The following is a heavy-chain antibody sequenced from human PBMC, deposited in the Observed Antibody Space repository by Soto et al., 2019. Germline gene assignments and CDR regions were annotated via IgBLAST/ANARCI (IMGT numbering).Heavy chain of an antibody. Sequence: QVQLQESGPGLVKPSETLSLTCTVSGGSISSYYWTWIRQSPGKGLEWIGYISNSGSTNYNPSLKSRLSIAVDKSKNEGCLEGRAVTAADTAVYYCAGGGGRLRAGFGYWGQGTLVTVSS. J-gene: IGHJ4*02. CDR2: ISNSGST. CDR1: GGSISSYY. D-gene: IGHD3-16*01. CDR3: AGGGGRLRAGFGY. V-gene: IGHV4-59*01.